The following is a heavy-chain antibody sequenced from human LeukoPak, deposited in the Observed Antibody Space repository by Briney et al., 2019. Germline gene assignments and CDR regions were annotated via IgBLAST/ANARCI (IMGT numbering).Heavy chain of an antibody. V-gene: IGHV4-4*09. CDR3: ARGGYYYDSSARTQYYFDY. CDR1: GDSISNYY. Sequence: PSETLSLTCTVSGDSISNYYWSWIRQTPGKGLEWIGYIHTSGSTYYNPSLKSRVTISVDTSKNQFSLKLSSVTAADTAVYYCARGGYYYDSSARTQYYFDYWGQGTLVTVSS. J-gene: IGHJ4*02. D-gene: IGHD3-22*01. CDR2: IHTSGST.